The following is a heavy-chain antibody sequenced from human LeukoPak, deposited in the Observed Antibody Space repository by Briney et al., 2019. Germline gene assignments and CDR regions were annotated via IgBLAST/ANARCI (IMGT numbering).Heavy chain of an antibody. CDR3: AREGEDSSTIDY. V-gene: IGHV1-2*02. CDR2: INPNSGGT. J-gene: IGHJ4*02. Sequence: ASVKVSCKASGYTFTGYYMHWVRQAPGQGLEWMGWINPNSGGTNYAQKFQGRVTMTRDTSISTAFMELSRLRSDDTAVYYCAREGEDSSTIDYWGQGTLVTVSS. CDR1: GYTFTGYY. D-gene: IGHD6-6*01.